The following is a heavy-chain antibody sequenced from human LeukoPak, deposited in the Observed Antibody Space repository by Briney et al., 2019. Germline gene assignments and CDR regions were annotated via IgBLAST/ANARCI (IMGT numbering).Heavy chain of an antibody. CDR3: ARDRSGSL. Sequence: GGSLRLSCAASGFTFSTCAMSWVRQAPGKGLEWVANIKQDGSEKYYVDSVKGRFTISRDNAKNSLYLQMDSLRAEDTAVYYCARDRSGSLWGQGTLVTVSS. CDR2: IKQDGSEK. V-gene: IGHV3-7*01. J-gene: IGHJ4*02. CDR1: GFTFSTCA. D-gene: IGHD1-26*01.